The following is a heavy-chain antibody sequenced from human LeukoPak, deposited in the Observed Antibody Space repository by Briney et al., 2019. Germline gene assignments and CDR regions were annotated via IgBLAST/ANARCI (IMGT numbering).Heavy chain of an antibody. CDR3: ARVRIPIVTVAGHDY. D-gene: IGHD6-19*01. V-gene: IGHV3-21*01. J-gene: IGHJ4*02. CDR1: GFTFNSHA. CDR2: ISSSSSYI. Sequence: GGSLRLSCAASGFTFNSHAMSWVRQAPGKGLEWVSSISSSSSYIYYADSVKGRFTISRDNAKNSVYLQMNSLRAEDTAVYYCARVRIPIVTVAGHDYWGQGTLVTVSS.